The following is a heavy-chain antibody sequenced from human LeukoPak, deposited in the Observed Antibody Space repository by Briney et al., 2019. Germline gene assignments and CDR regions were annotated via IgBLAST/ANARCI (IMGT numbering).Heavy chain of an antibody. V-gene: IGHV1-3*01. CDR2: INAGNGNT. CDR1: GFTFTSYA. J-gene: IGHJ4*02. CDR3: ARVISMVRGVTYYFDY. Sequence: GGSLRLSCAASGFTFTSYAMHWVRQAPGQRLEWMGWINAGNGNTKYSQKFQGRVTITRDTSASTAYMELSSLRSEDTAVYYCARVISMVRGVTYYFDYWGQGTLVTVSS. D-gene: IGHD3-10*01.